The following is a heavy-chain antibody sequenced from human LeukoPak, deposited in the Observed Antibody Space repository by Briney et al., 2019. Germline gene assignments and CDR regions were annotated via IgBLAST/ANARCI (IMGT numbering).Heavy chain of an antibody. CDR1: GFTFSSYS. J-gene: IGHJ4*02. V-gene: IGHV3-48*01. Sequence: GGSLRLSCAASGFTFSSYSMNWVRQAPGKGLEWVSYISSSSSTIYYADSVKGRFTISRDNAKNSLYLQMNSLRAEDTAVYYCARGGDFWSGYDIDYWGQGTLVTVSS. D-gene: IGHD3-3*01. CDR2: ISSSSSTI. CDR3: ARGGDFWSGYDIDY.